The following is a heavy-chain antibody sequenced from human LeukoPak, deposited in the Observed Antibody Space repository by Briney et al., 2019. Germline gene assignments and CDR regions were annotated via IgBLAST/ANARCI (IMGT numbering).Heavy chain of an antibody. Sequence: VWGDGSRKEYGDAVKGPFTVSREESEDTVYVQMNNLRDEDTAVYYCARDSPLHPNYFDYWGQGILVTVSS. CDR3: ARDSPLHPNYFDY. V-gene: IGHV3-33*01. D-gene: IGHD2-15*01. CDR2: VWGDGSRK. J-gene: IGHJ4*02.